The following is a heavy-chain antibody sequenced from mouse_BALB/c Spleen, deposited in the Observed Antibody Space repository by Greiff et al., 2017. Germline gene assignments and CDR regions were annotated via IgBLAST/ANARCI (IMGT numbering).Heavy chain of an antibody. V-gene: IGHV2-2*02. Sequence: VQLHQSGPGLVQPSQSLSITCTVSGFSLTSYGVHWVRQSPGKSLEWLGVVWSGGSTDYNAAFITRLSISKDNSKSQVFFKMNSLQTTDTAIYYCASPTNRYAMDYWGQGTSVTVSS. J-gene: IGHJ4*01. D-gene: IGHD2-10*01. CDR1: GFSLTSYG. CDR3: ASPTNRYAMDY. CDR2: VWSGGST.